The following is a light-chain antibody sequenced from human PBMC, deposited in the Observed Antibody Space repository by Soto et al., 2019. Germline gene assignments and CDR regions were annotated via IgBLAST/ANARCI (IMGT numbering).Light chain of an antibody. CDR1: QSVLFSPNNKNY. Sequence: DIVMTQSPDSLAVSLGERATINCRSSQSVLFSPNNKNYLAWYQQKPGQPPKLLIYWASTRESGVPDRFSGSGSGTDFSLTISSLQAEDVAVYYCQQYYTTPLNFGGGTKVDIK. V-gene: IGKV4-1*01. CDR3: QQYYTTPLN. J-gene: IGKJ4*01. CDR2: WAS.